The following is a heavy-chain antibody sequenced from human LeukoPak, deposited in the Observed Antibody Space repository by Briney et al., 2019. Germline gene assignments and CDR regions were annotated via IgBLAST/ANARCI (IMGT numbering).Heavy chain of an antibody. V-gene: IGHV4-4*09. Sequence: SETLSLTCTVSGVSINSHYLSWIRQPPGKGLEWIGHISGSGRTNYNTSLTSRVTMSVDTSKRQFSLTLKSLTAADTAVYYCVVSPNQDFFDYWGQGPLVTVS. CDR1: GVSINSHY. CDR3: VVSPNQDFFDY. J-gene: IGHJ4*02. CDR2: ISGSGRT.